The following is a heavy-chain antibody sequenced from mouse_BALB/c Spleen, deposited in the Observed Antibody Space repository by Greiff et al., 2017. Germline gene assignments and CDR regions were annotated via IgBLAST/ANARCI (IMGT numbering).Heavy chain of an antibody. V-gene: IGHV5-17*02. D-gene: IGHD2-4*01. CDR3: ARRKGDYDLHYAMDY. Sequence: EVKVVESGGGLVQPGGSRKLSCAASGFTFSSFGMHWVRQAPEKGLEWVAYISSGSSTIYYADTVKGRFTISRDNPKNTLFLQMTSLRSEDTAMYYCARRKGDYDLHYAMDYWGQGTSVTVSS. CDR2: ISSGSSTI. CDR1: GFTFSSFG. J-gene: IGHJ4*01.